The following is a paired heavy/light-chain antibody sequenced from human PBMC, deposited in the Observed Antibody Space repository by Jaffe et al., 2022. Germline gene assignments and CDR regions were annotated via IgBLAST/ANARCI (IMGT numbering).Light chain of an antibody. V-gene: IGLV1-47*01. Sequence: QSVVTQPSSASGTPGQRVSISCSGTYSNIGTNFVYWYQQLPGTAPKLLIYRDHQRPSGVPDRFSGSKSGTSASLAISGLRSEDEADYYCAVWDDAVSGELFGGGTKLTVL. CDR3: AVWDDAVSGEL. J-gene: IGLJ2*01. CDR1: YSNIGTNF. CDR2: RDH.
Heavy chain of an antibody. Sequence: VQLLESGGGLVQPGGSLTLSCAASGFTFNSYAMTWVRQAPGKGLEWVSSISGNTQIIYYADAVKGRFRISRDNSKNTLYLRMDYLRAEDTALYYCAKHLPPNTVAVPNTGMDYWGQGTRVTVS. CDR2: ISGNTQII. V-gene: IGHV3-23*01. CDR1: GFTFNSYA. J-gene: IGHJ4*02. D-gene: IGHD2-21*01. CDR3: AKHLPPNTVAVPNTGMDY.